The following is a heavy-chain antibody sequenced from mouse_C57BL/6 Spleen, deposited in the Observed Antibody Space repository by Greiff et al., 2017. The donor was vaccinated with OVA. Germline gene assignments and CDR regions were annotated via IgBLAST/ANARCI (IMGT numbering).Heavy chain of an antibody. Sequence: QVQLQQPGTELVKPGASVKLSCKASGYTFTSYWMHWVKQRPGQGLEWIGNINPSNGGTNYNEQFKSKATLTVDKSSSTAYMQLSSLTSEDSAVYDCARKGIYDGYYWYFDVWGTGTTVTVSS. J-gene: IGHJ1*03. D-gene: IGHD2-3*01. V-gene: IGHV1-53*01. CDR2: INPSNGGT. CDR3: ARKGIYDGYYWYFDV. CDR1: GYTFTSYW.